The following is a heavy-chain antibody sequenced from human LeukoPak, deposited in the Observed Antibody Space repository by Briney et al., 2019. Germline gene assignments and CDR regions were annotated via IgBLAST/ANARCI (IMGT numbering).Heavy chain of an antibody. CDR2: IIPIFGTA. CDR1: GGTFSSYA. Sequence: VASVKVSCKASGGTFSSYAISWVRQAPGQGLEWMGGIIPIFGTANYAQKFQGRVTITTDESTSTAYMELSSLRSEDTAVYYCARAGYCGGDCYSGAFDIWGQGAMVTVSS. J-gene: IGHJ3*02. V-gene: IGHV1-69*05. D-gene: IGHD2-21*02. CDR3: ARAGYCGGDCYSGAFDI.